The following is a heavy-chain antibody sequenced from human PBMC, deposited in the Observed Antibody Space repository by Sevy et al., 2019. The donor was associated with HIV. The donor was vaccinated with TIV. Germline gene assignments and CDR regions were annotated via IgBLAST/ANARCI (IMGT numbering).Heavy chain of an antibody. Sequence: ASVKVSCKASGGTFSSYAISWVRQAPGQGLEWMGGIIPIFGTANYAQKFQGRVTITADESTSTAYMELSSLRSEDTAVYYCARGPTVSIFGVAPYYYYYYGMDVWGQGTTVTVSS. J-gene: IGHJ6*02. CDR3: ARGPTVSIFGVAPYYYYYYGMDV. V-gene: IGHV1-69*13. CDR2: IIPIFGTA. CDR1: GGTFSSYA. D-gene: IGHD3-3*01.